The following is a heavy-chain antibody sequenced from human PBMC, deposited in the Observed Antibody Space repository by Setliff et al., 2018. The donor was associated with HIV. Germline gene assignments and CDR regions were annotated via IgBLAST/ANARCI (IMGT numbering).Heavy chain of an antibody. CDR3: ARVPVAGANWFDP. D-gene: IGHD2-21*01. V-gene: IGHV4-39*01. CDR2: VSQSGST. Sequence: KPSETLSLTCTVSGGSISTYYWGWIRQSPGKRLEWIGSVSQSGSTYYNPSLKSRITISVDRSKNLFSLKLISVTAADQGVYYCARVPVAGANWFDPWGLGTLVTVSS. CDR1: GGSISTYY. J-gene: IGHJ5*02.